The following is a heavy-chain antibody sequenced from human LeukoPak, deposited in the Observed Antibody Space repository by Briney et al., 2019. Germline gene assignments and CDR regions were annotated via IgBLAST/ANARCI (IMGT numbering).Heavy chain of an antibody. CDR3: ASQPRYSSSWNYFDY. V-gene: IGHV5-10-1*01. J-gene: IGHJ4*02. Sequence: GESLKISCKGSGYSFTSYWISWVRQMPGKGLEWMGRIDPSDSYTNYSPSFQGHVTISADKSISTAYLQWGSLKASDTAMYYCASQPRYSSSWNYFDYWGQGTLVTVSS. CDR2: IDPSDSYT. D-gene: IGHD6-13*01. CDR1: GYSFTSYW.